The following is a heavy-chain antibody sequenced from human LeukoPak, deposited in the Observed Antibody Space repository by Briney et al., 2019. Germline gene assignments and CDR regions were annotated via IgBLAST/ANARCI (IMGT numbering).Heavy chain of an antibody. CDR3: AKGLRFVDQ. Sequence: VGSLRLSCVASGFTFSSFAMQWVRQAPGKGLEWVAAIYWDGTNYADSGKGRFTISRDDSKNTLYLQLNSLRPEDTAVYYCAKGLRFVDQWGQGTLVTVSS. J-gene: IGHJ4*02. CDR1: GFTFSSFA. D-gene: IGHD5-12*01. V-gene: IGHV3-30*06. CDR2: IYWDGT.